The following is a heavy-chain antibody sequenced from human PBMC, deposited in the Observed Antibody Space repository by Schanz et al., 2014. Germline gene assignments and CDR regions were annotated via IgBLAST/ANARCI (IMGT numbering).Heavy chain of an antibody. CDR3: AKGRFGELSAFDI. J-gene: IGHJ3*02. CDR1: GFTVSNSY. V-gene: IGHV3-53*01. D-gene: IGHD3-10*01. CDR2: IYSSGST. Sequence: DVQLVDSGGGLVQPGGSLRLSCAASGFTVSNSYIHWVRQAPGKGLEWVSTIYSSGSTYYADSVKGRFTISRDNSKNTLYLQMNSLRAEDTAVYYCAKGRFGELSAFDIWGQGTMVTVSS.